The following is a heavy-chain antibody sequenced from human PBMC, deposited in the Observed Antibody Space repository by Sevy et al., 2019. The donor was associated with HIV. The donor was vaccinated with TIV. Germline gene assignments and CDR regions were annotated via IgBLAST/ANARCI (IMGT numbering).Heavy chain of an antibody. V-gene: IGHV3-23*01. J-gene: IGHJ4*02. D-gene: IGHD2-8*01. Sequence: GGSLRLSCAASGFTFSKYSMSWVRNPPGRGWEWVSTFSFGCGEINYADSVKGRFTISRDNSKSSVYLQMNNLRPEDTAVYYCAREGCTKPHDYWGQGTLVTVSS. CDR2: FSFGCGEI. CDR1: GFTFSKYS. CDR3: AREGCTKPHDY.